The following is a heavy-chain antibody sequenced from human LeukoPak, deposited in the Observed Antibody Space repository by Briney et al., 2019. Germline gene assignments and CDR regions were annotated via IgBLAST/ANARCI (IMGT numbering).Heavy chain of an antibody. CDR1: GFTFSDYY. J-gene: IGHJ5*02. Sequence: GGSLRLSCVASGFTFSDYYMSWVRQAPGKGLECLSYISGSGSDINYADSARGRFTISRDNTRNSLYLQMNSLRAEDTAVYYCTKTTRNPSPWAQGTLVTVSS. CDR2: ISGSGSDI. CDR3: TKTTRNPSP. D-gene: IGHD1-1*01. V-gene: IGHV3-11*01.